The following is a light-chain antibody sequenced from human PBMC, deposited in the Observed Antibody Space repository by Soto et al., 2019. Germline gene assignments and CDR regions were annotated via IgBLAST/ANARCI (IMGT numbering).Light chain of an antibody. CDR3: SSYTSSSTSNYV. CDR1: SSDVGGYNY. CDR2: EVS. Sequence: QSALTQPPSASGSPGQSVAISCTGTSSDVGGYNYVSWYQQHPGKAPKLMIYEVSNRPSGVSNRFSGSKSGNTASLTISGLQAEDEADYYCSSYTSSSTSNYVFGTGTKVTVL. J-gene: IGLJ1*01. V-gene: IGLV2-14*01.